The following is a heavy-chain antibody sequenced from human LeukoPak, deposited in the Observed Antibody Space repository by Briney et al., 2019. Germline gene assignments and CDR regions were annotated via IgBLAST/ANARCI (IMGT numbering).Heavy chain of an antibody. V-gene: IGHV3-23*01. J-gene: IGHJ4*02. D-gene: IGHD3-22*01. CDR3: AKDPNYYDSSGHTHYFDN. Sequence: GGSLRLSCAASGFTFSSHAMTWVRQAPGKGLEWVSAISGGGDSTYYEDSVKGRFTISRDNSKNTLHLQMNSLRAEDTAVYYCAKDPNYYDSSGHTHYFDNWGQGTLVTVSS. CDR2: ISGGGDST. CDR1: GFTFSSHA.